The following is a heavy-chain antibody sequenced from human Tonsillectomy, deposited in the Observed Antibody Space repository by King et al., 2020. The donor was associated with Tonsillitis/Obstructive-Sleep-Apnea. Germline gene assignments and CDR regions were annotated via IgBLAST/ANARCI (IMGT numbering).Heavy chain of an antibody. CDR3: ARAPDCSGGSCSSLSDY. V-gene: IGHV3-11*05. J-gene: IGHJ4*02. CDR2: ISRSSTYT. Sequence: VQLVESGGGLVKPGGSLRLSCAASGFTFSDYYMSWIRQAPGKGLDWVSYISRSSTYTNYADSVKGRFTISSDNAKNSLYLQMNSLRAEDTAVYYCARAPDCSGGSCSSLSDYWGQGTLVTVSS. CDR1: GFTFSDYY. D-gene: IGHD2-15*01.